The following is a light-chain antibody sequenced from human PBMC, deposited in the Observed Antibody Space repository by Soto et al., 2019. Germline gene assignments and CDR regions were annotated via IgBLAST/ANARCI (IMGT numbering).Light chain of an antibody. J-gene: IGKJ5*01. CDR2: DAS. CDR1: QTISSW. CDR3: QQYDDLPIT. V-gene: IGKV1-33*01. Sequence: DIQMTQSPSTLSGSVGDRVTITCRASQTISSWLAWYQQKPGKAPKLLIYDASNLHPGVPSRFRGSGSGTEFSFNITSLQPEDVATYYCQQYDDLPITFGQGTRLEIK.